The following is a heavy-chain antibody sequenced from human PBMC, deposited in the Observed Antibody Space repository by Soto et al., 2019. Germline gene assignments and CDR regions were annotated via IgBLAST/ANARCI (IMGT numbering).Heavy chain of an antibody. Sequence: GESLKISCQCSGYTFSNFWIGWVRQLPGQGLEWMGIIYPGDHETRYSPSFLGKVTMSAEKSINTAYLQWSSLEASDSAFYFCARSPRSSQYFDVWGQGAMVTVSS. J-gene: IGHJ4*01. CDR1: GYTFSNFW. V-gene: IGHV5-51*01. D-gene: IGHD6-13*01. CDR2: IYPGDHET. CDR3: ARSPRSSQYFDV.